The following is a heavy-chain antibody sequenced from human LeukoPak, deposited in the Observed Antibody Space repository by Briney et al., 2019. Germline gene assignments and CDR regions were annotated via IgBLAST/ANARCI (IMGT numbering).Heavy chain of an antibody. V-gene: IGHV1-2*02. CDR2: IHPNSGGT. CDR1: GYTLTGYY. Sequence: SVKVSCQASGYTLTGYYLHGVRQASGQGLEWMGWIHPNSGGTHYAQKFQGRVTMTRDTSITTAYMELTRLRSDDTAVYYCARDMGGYSGYDYDYWGQGTLVTASS. CDR3: ARDMGGYSGYDYDY. D-gene: IGHD5-12*01. J-gene: IGHJ4*02.